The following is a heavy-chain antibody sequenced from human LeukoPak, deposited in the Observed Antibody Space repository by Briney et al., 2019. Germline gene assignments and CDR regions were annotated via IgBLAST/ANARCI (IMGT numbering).Heavy chain of an antibody. V-gene: IGHV1-2*02. Sequence: ASVKVSCKASGYTFTGYYMHWVRQAPGQGLEWMGWINPNSGDTIYAQKFQGRVTVTRDTSISTAYMELSRLRSDDTAVYYCAREEGFCRSTSCSAPFDHWGQGTLVTVSS. CDR2: INPNSGDT. CDR1: GYTFTGYY. J-gene: IGHJ4*02. CDR3: AREEGFCRSTSCSAPFDH. D-gene: IGHD2-2*01.